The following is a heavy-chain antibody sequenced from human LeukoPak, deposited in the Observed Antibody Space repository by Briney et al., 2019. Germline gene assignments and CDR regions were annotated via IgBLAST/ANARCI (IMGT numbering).Heavy chain of an antibody. J-gene: IGHJ4*02. D-gene: IGHD6-19*01. V-gene: IGHV4-34*01. Sequence: PSETLSLTCAVYGGSFSGYYWSWIRQPPGKGLEWIGEINHSGSTNYNPSLKSRVTILVDTSKNQFSLKLSSVTAADTAVYYCAREGTTGAGIDYWGQGTLVTVSS. CDR1: GGSFSGYY. CDR2: INHSGST. CDR3: AREGTTGAGIDY.